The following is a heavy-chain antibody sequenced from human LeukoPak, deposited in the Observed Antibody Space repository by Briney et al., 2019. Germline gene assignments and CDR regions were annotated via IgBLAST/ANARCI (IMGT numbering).Heavy chain of an antibody. CDR3: ASRLMVRGVIRRKMPFDP. Sequence: SETLSLTCTVSGGSISSSSYYWGWIRQPPGKGLEWIGNIDYNGSTYYNPSLKSRVTISVDTSKNQFSLKLSSVTAADTAVYYCASRLMVRGVIRRKMPFDPWGQGTLVTVSS. V-gene: IGHV4-39*07. D-gene: IGHD3-10*01. CDR2: IDYNGST. J-gene: IGHJ5*02. CDR1: GGSISSSSYY.